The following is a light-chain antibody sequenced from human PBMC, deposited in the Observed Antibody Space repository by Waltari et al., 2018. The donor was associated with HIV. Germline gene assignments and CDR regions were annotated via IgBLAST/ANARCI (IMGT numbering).Light chain of an antibody. J-gene: IGLJ1*01. CDR3: SSYVGNNIYV. CDR2: EVN. CDR1: SSDVGTYNY. Sequence: QSALTQPPSASGSPGQSVTISCIGTSSDVGTYNYVSWYQHHPGRAPKPMIFEVNQRASGVPDRFSASRSGNTAYLTVSGLQPEDEADYYCSSYVGNNIYVFGTGTKVTVL. V-gene: IGLV2-8*01.